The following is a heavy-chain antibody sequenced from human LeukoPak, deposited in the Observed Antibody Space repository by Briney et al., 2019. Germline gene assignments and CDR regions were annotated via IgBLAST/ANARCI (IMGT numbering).Heavy chain of an antibody. CDR3: AREGGYCTSTSCYPY. CDR1: GFTFDDYG. Sequence: GGSLRLSCAASGFTFDDYGMSWVGQAPGKGLEWVSGINWNGGSTGYADSVKGRFTISRDNAKNSLYLQMNSLRAEDTALYYCAREGGYCTSTSCYPYWGQGTLVTVSS. CDR2: INWNGGST. J-gene: IGHJ4*02. V-gene: IGHV3-20*04. D-gene: IGHD2-2*03.